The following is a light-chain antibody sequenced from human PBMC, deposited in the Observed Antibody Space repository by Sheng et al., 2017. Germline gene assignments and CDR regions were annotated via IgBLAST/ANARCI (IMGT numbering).Light chain of an antibody. V-gene: IGKV1-NL1*01. CDR2: AAS. CDR1: QGISSY. J-gene: IGKJ3*01. CDR3: QQYYTLPQD. Sequence: DIQMTQSPSSVSASVGDRVTITCRASQGISSYLAWYQQKPGKAPNLLIYAASTLQSGVPSRFSGSGSGTDFTLTISSLQPEDFATYYCQQYYTLPQDFGPGTKVDIK.